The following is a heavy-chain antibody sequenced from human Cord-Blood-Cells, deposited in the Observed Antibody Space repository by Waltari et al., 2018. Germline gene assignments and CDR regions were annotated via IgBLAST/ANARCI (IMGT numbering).Heavy chain of an antibody. V-gene: IGHV3-23*04. CDR3: AKGGYCSSTSCYYDFWSGYYYYYGMDV. D-gene: IGHD2-2*01. CDR2: ISGST. Sequence: EVQLVESGGGLVQPGGSLRLSCAASGFTFSSYAMSWVRQAPGKGLEWVSAISGSTYYADSVNGRFTISRDNSKNTRYLQMNSLRAEDTAVYYCAKGGYCSSTSCYYDFWSGYYYYYGMDVWGQGTTVTVSS. J-gene: IGHJ6*02. CDR1: GFTFSSYA.